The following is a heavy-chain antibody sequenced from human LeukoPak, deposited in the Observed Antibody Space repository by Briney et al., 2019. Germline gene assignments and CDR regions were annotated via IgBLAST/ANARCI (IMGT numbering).Heavy chain of an antibody. CDR1: GFTFSSYE. CDR3: ARKYCSTTTCLFDN. V-gene: IGHV3-48*03. D-gene: IGHD2-2*01. Sequence: GGSLRLSCAASGFTFSSYEMNWVRQAPGKGLQWVSDISSSGNTIYYADSVKGRLTISRDNAKNSLYLQMNSLRAEDTAVYYCARKYCSTTTCLFDNWGQGTLVTVSS. J-gene: IGHJ4*02. CDR2: ISSSGNTI.